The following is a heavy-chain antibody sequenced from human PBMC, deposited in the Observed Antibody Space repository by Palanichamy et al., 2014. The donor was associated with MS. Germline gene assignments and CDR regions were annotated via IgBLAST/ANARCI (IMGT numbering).Heavy chain of an antibody. Sequence: QVQLQQSGPGLVKPSQTLSHTCAISGDSVSSKSAAWTWIRQSPSRGLEWLGRTYYRSNWNNDYALSVKSRMTINPDTSKNLFSLQLSSVTPEDTAVYYCARGRDGSSYYDYWGQGTLVTVSS. V-gene: IGHV6-1*01. CDR1: GDSVSSKSAA. D-gene: IGHD3-22*01. CDR3: ARGRDGSSYYDY. J-gene: IGHJ4*02. CDR2: TYYRSNWNN.